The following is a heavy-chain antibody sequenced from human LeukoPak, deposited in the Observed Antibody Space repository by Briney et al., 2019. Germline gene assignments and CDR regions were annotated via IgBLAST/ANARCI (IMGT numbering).Heavy chain of an antibody. J-gene: IGHJ5*02. Sequence: AGGSLRLSCAASGFTFSSYSMNWVRQAPGKGLEWVSSISSSSSYIYYADSVKGRFTISRDNAKNSLYLQMNSLRAEDTAVYYCARDKEQQLAKYNWFDPWGQGTLVTVSS. V-gene: IGHV3-21*01. D-gene: IGHD6-13*01. CDR3: ARDKEQQLAKYNWFDP. CDR2: ISSSSSYI. CDR1: GFTFSSYS.